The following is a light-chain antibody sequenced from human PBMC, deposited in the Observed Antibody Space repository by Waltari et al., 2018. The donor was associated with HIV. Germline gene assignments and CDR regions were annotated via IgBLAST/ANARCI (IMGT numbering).Light chain of an antibody. Sequence: SFALTQPPSVPVSHAEPVSITCSGDQLGENYNYWYQQKPGQSPVLVIYQDYKRPSGIPERFSGFNSGNTATLTISGTQPMDEADYYCQAWDGSTAVFGTGTKVTVL. V-gene: IGLV3-1*01. J-gene: IGLJ1*01. CDR2: QDY. CDR3: QAWDGSTAV. CDR1: QLGENY.